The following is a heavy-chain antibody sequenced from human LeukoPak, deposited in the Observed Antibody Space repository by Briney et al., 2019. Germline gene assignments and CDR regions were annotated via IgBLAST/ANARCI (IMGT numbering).Heavy chain of an antibody. CDR1: GFTFSDYY. CDR2: ISSSGSSI. J-gene: IGHJ4*02. D-gene: IGHD3-16*02. CDR3: ASAGYLITFGGVIR. V-gene: IGHV3-11*01. Sequence: GRSLRLSCAASGFTFSDYYMTWIRQAPGKGLEWVSHISSSGSSIYYADSVKGRFTISRDNAKNSLYLQMNSLRADDTAVYYCASAGYLITFGGVIRWGQGSLVTVSS.